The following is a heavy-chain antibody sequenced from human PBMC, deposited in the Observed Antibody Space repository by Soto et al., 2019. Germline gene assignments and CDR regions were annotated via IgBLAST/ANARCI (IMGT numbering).Heavy chain of an antibody. CDR1: GFTFSNYG. V-gene: IGHV3-33*01. Sequence: SLRLSCEPSGFTFSNYGMHWVRQGPGKGLEWVAVIWYDGSNEYYGDSVKGRFTVYRDNYKKTLYLQMNGLRVEDTAVYYCARDNFGLDYWGQGTLVTVSS. CDR2: IWYDGSNE. D-gene: IGHD1-1*01. CDR3: ARDNFGLDY. J-gene: IGHJ4*02.